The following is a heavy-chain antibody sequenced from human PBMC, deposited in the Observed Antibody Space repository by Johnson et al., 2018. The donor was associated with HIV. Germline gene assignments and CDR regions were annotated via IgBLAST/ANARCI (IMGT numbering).Heavy chain of an antibody. D-gene: IGHD5-24*01. CDR2: IKQDGSDK. J-gene: IGHJ3*02. V-gene: IGHV3-7*05. Sequence: VQLVESGGGLVQPGGSLRLSCAASGFTFSSYWMSWVRQAPGKGLEWVANIKQDGSDKYSVDSVKGRFTISRDNAKNSLYLQMISLRAEDTAVYYCARAGWLQSRVDAFDIWGQGTMVTVSS. CDR1: GFTFSSYW. CDR3: ARAGWLQSRVDAFDI.